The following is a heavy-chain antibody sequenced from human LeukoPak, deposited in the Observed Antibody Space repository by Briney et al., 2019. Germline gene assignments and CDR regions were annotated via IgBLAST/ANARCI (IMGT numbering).Heavy chain of an antibody. CDR3: ARALHLYGDYGEDYYYGMDA. CDR2: ISSSSSYI. Sequence: GGSLRLSCAASGFTFSSYSMNWVRQAPGRGLEWVSSISSSSSYIYYADSVKGRFAISRDNAKNSLYLQMNSLRAEDTAVYYCARALHLYGDYGEDYYYGMDAWGQGTTVTVSS. D-gene: IGHD4-17*01. J-gene: IGHJ6*02. V-gene: IGHV3-21*01. CDR1: GFTFSSYS.